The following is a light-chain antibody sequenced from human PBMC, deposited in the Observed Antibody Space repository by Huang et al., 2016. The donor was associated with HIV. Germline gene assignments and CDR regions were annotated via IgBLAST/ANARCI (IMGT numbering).Light chain of an antibody. V-gene: IGKV3-20*01. CDR2: GAS. Sequence: VLTQSPGTLSLSPGDRATLSCRASQSVSNFFLAWYEQKPGQAPRVLIYGASSRASVIPDRFTGSESGTDFTLTISRLEAEDVSGDYCQHYDISRGTSNSRGTFGQGTKVEIK. CDR3: QHYDISRGTSNSRGT. CDR1: QSVSNFF. J-gene: IGKJ1*01.